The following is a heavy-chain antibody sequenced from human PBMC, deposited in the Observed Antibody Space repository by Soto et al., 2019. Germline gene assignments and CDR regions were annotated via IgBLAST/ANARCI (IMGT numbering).Heavy chain of an antibody. CDR3: ARSEEDSDYYYYGMDV. CDR1: GDSVSSNSVA. D-gene: IGHD2-15*01. CDR2: TYYRSRWYN. J-gene: IGHJ6*02. V-gene: IGHV6-1*01. Sequence: SQTLSLTCVISGDSVSSNSVAWNWVRQSPSRGLEWLGRTYYRSRWYNDYAVSVRSRIAINPDTSKNHFSLQLTSVTPDDTAVYYCARSEEDSDYYYYGMDVWGQGTTVTVSS.